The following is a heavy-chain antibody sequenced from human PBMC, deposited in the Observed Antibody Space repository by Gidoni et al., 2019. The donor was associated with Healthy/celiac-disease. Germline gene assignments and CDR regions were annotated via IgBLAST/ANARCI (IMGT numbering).Heavy chain of an antibody. J-gene: IGHJ4*02. CDR3: ASSPDSSGWSLDY. CDR1: GFTFDDYA. Sequence: EVQLVESGGVVVKPGGSLRLSCAASGFTFDDYAMHWVRQAPGEGLEWVSLISWDGGSTYYADSVKGRFTISRDNSKNSLYLQINSLRAEDTALYYCASSPDSSGWSLDYWGQGTLVTVSS. CDR2: ISWDGGST. V-gene: IGHV3-43D*04. D-gene: IGHD6-19*01.